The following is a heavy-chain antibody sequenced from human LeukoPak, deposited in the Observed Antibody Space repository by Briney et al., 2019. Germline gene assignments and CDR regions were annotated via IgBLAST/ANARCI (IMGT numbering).Heavy chain of an antibody. J-gene: IGHJ6*03. Sequence: GASVKVSCKASGGTFSSYAISWVRQAPGQGLEWMGRIIPIFGTANYAQKFQGRVTITTDESTSTAYMELSSLRSEDTAVYYCARGEGSGWFLADYYYMDVWGKGTTVTVSS. V-gene: IGHV1-69*05. D-gene: IGHD6-19*01. CDR1: GGTFSSYA. CDR2: IIPIFGTA. CDR3: ARGEGSGWFLADYYYMDV.